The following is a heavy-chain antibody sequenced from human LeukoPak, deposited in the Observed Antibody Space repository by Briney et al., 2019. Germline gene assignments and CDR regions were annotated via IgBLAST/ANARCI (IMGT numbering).Heavy chain of an antibody. V-gene: IGHV3-11*04. CDR3: ARDQTGITVAATGWFDP. D-gene: IGHD6-19*01. CDR1: GFTFSDYY. Sequence: GGSLRPSCAASGFTFSDYYMSWIRQAPGRGLEWVSYISSSGTTRYYAVSVKGRFTISRDNAKNSLYLQMNSLRAEVTAVYYCARDQTGITVAATGWFDPWGQGTLVTVSS. J-gene: IGHJ5*02. CDR2: ISSSGTTR.